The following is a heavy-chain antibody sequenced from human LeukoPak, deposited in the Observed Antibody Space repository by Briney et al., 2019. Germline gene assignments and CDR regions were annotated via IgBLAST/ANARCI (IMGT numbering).Heavy chain of an antibody. CDR2: IYYSGST. D-gene: IGHD3-10*01. V-gene: IGHV4-61*08. CDR1: GASVSSGGYY. Sequence: SEALSLTCTVSGASVSSGGYYWSWIRQPPGKGLEWIGYIYYSGSTNYNPSLKSRVTISVDTSKNQFSLKVNSVTAADTAIYYCARRGGSGRSFDYWGQGTLVTVSS. CDR3: ARRGGSGRSFDY. J-gene: IGHJ4*02.